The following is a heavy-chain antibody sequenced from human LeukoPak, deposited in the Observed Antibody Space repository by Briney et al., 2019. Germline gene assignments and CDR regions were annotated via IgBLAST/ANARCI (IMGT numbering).Heavy chain of an antibody. CDR3: ASLNPYSGSQPTGKLYGMDV. CDR1: GGTFSSYA. J-gene: IGHJ6*02. V-gene: IGHV1-69*04. CDR2: IIPILGIA. Sequence: ASVKVSCKASGGTFSSYAISWVRQAPGQGLEWMGRIIPILGIANYAQKFQGRVTITADKSTSTAYMELSSLRSEDTAVYYCASLNPYSGSQPTGKLYGMDVWGQGTTVTVSS. D-gene: IGHD1-26*01.